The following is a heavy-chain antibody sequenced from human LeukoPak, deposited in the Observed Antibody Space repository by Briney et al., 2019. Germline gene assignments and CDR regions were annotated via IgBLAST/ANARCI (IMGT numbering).Heavy chain of an antibody. J-gene: IGHJ4*02. V-gene: IGHV4-59*01. CDR1: GGSIRSYY. CDR2: MYYSGST. Sequence: PSETLSLTCAVSGGSIRSYYWNWVRQPPGKGLEWIGYMYYSGSTNYNPSLKSRVTISGDTSNNQFSLRLNSVTAADTAVYYCGGGGTYSQFDYWGQGTLVTVSS. CDR3: GGGGTYSQFDY. D-gene: IGHD1-26*01.